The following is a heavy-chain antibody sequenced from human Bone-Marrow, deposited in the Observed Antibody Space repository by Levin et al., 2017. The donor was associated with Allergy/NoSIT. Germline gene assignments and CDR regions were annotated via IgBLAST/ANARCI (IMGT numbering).Heavy chain of an antibody. CDR1: GFSFSMCA. V-gene: IGHV3-23*01. CDR2: ISASGGST. J-gene: IGHJ4*02. D-gene: IGHD3-22*01. CDR3: AKGDTDDSSGRYGDGFDY. Sequence: GGSLRFSCAASGFSFSMCAMNWVRQAPGKGLESVSTISASGGSTYYADSVKGRFTISRDNSMHTLYLQMNSLRAEDTAVYYCAKGDTDDSSGRYGDGFDYWGQGTLVTVSS.